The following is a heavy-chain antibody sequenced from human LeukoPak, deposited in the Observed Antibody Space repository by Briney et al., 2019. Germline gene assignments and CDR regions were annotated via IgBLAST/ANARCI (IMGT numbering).Heavy chain of an antibody. Sequence: GGSLRLSCAASGFTFSSYEMNWVRQAPGKGPEWVSYISGSAGTKYYADSVKGRFTISRDNAKNSLYLQMNSLRAEDTAVYYCARGRYSSSWYSDYWGQGTLVTVSS. CDR2: ISGSAGTK. J-gene: IGHJ4*02. D-gene: IGHD6-13*01. CDR1: GFTFSSYE. CDR3: ARGRYSSSWYSDY. V-gene: IGHV3-48*03.